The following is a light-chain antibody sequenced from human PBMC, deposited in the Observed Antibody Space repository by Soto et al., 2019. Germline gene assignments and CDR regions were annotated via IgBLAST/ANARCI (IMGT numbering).Light chain of an antibody. CDR3: QQYYSTPRT. CDR2: WAS. J-gene: IGKJ1*01. Sequence: DIVMTQSPDSLAVSLGERPTINCKSSQSVLYNSNNKNYLAWYQQKAGQPPKVLIYWASTRESGVPDRFSGGGSGTDFTLTISSLQAEDVAVYYCQQYYSTPRTFGQGTKVEIK. V-gene: IGKV4-1*01. CDR1: QSVLYNSNNKNY.